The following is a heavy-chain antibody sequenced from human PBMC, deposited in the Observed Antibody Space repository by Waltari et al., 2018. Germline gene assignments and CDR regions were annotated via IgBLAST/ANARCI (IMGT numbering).Heavy chain of an antibody. V-gene: IGHV1-69*08. J-gene: IGHJ5*02. D-gene: IGHD6-6*01. Sequence: QVQLVQSGAEVKKPGSSVKVSCKDSGGTFSRYALSWVRRAPGQGLEWMGRIIPIFGTANYAQKFQGRVTITADKSTSTAYMELSSLRSEDTAVYYCATTDLIAARLFDPWGQGTLVTVSS. CDR2: IIPIFGTA. CDR3: ATTDLIAARLFDP. CDR1: GGTFSRYA.